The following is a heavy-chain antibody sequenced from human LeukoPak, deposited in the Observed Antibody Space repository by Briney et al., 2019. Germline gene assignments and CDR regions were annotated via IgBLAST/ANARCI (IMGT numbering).Heavy chain of an antibody. CDR2: INTNTGNP. J-gene: IGHJ6*02. CDR3: ARDLSSYDFWSGYYTVYYYYGMDV. D-gene: IGHD3-3*01. V-gene: IGHV7-4-1*02. CDR1: GYTFTSYA. Sequence: GASVKVSCKASGYTFTSYAMNWVRQAPGQGLEWMGWINTNTGNPTYAQGFTGRFVFSLDTSVSTAYLRISSLKAEDTAVYYCARDLSSYDFWSGYYTVYYYYGMDVWGQGTTVTVSS.